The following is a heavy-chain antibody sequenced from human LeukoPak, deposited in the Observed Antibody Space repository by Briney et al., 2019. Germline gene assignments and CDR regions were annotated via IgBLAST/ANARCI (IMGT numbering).Heavy chain of an antibody. D-gene: IGHD3-16*02. CDR2: IYYSGST. J-gene: IGHJ5*02. Sequence: SETLSLTCTVSGGPISSTSYYWGWIRQPPGKGLEWIGSIYYSGSTYYNPSLKSRVTISVDTSKNQFSLKLSSVTAADTAVYYCARDENGYVWGSFRAWGQGTLVTVSS. CDR1: GGPISSTSYY. CDR3: ARDENGYVWGSFRA. V-gene: IGHV4-39*07.